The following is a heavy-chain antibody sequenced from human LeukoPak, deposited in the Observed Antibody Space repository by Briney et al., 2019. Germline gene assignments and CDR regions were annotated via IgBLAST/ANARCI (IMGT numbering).Heavy chain of an antibody. J-gene: IGHJ4*02. CDR1: GGSISSGSYY. D-gene: IGHD3-9*01. Sequence: SQTLSLTCTVSGGSISSGSYYWSWIRQPAGKGLEWIGRIYTSGSTNYNPSLKSRVTMSVDTSKNQFSLKLSSVTAADTAVYYCARPYYDILTGYHSFDYWGQGTLVTVSS. V-gene: IGHV4-61*02. CDR2: IYTSGST. CDR3: ARPYYDILTGYHSFDY.